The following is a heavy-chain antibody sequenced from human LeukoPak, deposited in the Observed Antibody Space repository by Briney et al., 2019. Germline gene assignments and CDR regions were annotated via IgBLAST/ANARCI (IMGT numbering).Heavy chain of an antibody. CDR3: ARVLKKGWELHHPFDY. Sequence: GASVKVSCKASGYTFTSYGISWVRQAPGQGLEWMGWISAYNGNTNYAQKLQGRVTMTTDTSTSTAYMELRSLRSDDTAVYYCARVLKKGWELHHPFDYWGQGTLVTVSS. CDR2: ISAYNGNT. CDR1: GYTFTSYG. J-gene: IGHJ4*02. D-gene: IGHD1-26*01. V-gene: IGHV1-18*01.